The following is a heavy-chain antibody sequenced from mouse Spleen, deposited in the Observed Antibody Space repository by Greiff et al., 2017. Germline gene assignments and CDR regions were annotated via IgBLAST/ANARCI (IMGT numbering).Heavy chain of an antibody. CDR3: ARRVDYYGSLDD. CDR2: ISNGGGST. Sequence: EVQGVESGGGLVQPGGSLKLSCAASGFTFSSYTMSWVRQTPEKRLEWVAYISNGGGSTYYPDTVKGRFTISRDNAKNTLYLQMSSLKSEDTAMYYCARRVDYYGSLDDWGQGTTLTVSS. V-gene: IGHV5-12-2*01. D-gene: IGHD1-1*01. J-gene: IGHJ2*01. CDR1: GFTFSSYT.